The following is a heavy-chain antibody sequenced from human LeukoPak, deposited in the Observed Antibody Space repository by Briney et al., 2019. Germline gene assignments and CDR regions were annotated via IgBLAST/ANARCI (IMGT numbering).Heavy chain of an antibody. J-gene: IGHJ6*03. Sequence: GGSLRLSCAASGFTFSSYEMNWVRQAPGKGLEWVSYISSSGSTIYYADSVKGRFTISRDNAKNSLYLQMNSLRAEDTAVYYCARADSGTYSQYYYYYMDVWGKGATVTISS. V-gene: IGHV3-48*03. CDR2: ISSSGSTI. CDR3: ARADSGTYSQYYYYYMDV. CDR1: GFTFSSYE. D-gene: IGHD1-26*01.